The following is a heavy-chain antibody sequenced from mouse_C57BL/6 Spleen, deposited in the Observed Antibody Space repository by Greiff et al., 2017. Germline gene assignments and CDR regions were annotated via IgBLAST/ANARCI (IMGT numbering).Heavy chain of an antibody. CDR3: ARRQAYFDY. V-gene: IGHV1-82*01. Sequence: VQLQESGPELVKPGASVKISCKASGYAFRSSWMNWVKQRPGKGLEWIGRIYPGDGDTNYNGKFKGKATLTADKSSSTAYMQLSSLTSEDSAVYFCARRQAYFDYWGQGTTLTVSS. CDR1: GYAFRSSW. D-gene: IGHD3-2*02. CDR2: IYPGDGDT. J-gene: IGHJ2*01.